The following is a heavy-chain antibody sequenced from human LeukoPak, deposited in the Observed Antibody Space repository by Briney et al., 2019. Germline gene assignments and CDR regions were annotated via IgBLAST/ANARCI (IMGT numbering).Heavy chain of an antibody. CDR3: ASTIAVAGTVGYYGMDV. CDR1: GFTFSSSW. V-gene: IGHV3-74*01. Sequence: GGSLRLSCAASGFTFSSSWMHWVRHAPGKGLVWVSRINSDGSSTSYADSVKGRFTISRDNAKNTLYLQMNSLRAGDTAVYYCASTIAVAGTVGYYGMDVWGQGTTVTVSS. D-gene: IGHD6-19*01. CDR2: INSDGSST. J-gene: IGHJ6*02.